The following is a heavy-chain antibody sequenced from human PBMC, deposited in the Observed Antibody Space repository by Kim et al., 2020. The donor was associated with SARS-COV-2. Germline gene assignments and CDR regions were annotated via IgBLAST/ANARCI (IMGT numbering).Heavy chain of an antibody. D-gene: IGHD4-17*01. V-gene: IGHV3-21*01. CDR3: AREDATGGLDL. CDR1: GFIFSSYT. J-gene: IGHJ5*02. CDR2: ISRTSDYI. Sequence: GGSLRLSCAASGFIFSSYTMDWVRQAPGKGLEWVSSISRTSDYIYYADSVKGRFTISRDNVENSLFLEMNSLRAEDTATYYCAREDATGGLDLWGQGTL.